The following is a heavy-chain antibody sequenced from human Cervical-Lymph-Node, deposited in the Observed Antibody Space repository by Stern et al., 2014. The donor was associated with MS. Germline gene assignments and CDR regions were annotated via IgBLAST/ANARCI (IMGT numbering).Heavy chain of an antibody. Sequence: MQLVESGPGLVKPSQTLSLTCTVSGASVSSDGYYWTWIRQHPGKGLEWIGHIYYSEYTYYNPSLKSRVSISVDRSANQVSLRLTSVTAADTAVYYCAREDDYGDFRGSSSWGQGTLVIVSS. V-gene: IGHV4-31*03. J-gene: IGHJ4*02. CDR3: AREDDYGDFRGSSS. CDR1: GASVSSDGYY. CDR2: IYYSEYT. D-gene: IGHD4-17*01.